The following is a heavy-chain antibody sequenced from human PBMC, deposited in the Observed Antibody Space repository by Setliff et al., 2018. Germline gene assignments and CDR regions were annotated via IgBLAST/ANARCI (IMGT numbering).Heavy chain of an antibody. V-gene: IGHV3-48*03. Sequence: GESLRLSCAASGFTFSNYEMNWVRQAPGKGLEWVSYISTSTMYYADSVKGRFIISRDNAKNSLYLQMNSLRAEDTAVYYCARAVRGSTGWYGPFDYWGLGTLVTVSS. CDR3: ARAVRGSTGWYGPFDY. J-gene: IGHJ4*02. CDR2: ISTSTM. D-gene: IGHD6-19*01. CDR1: GFTFSNYE.